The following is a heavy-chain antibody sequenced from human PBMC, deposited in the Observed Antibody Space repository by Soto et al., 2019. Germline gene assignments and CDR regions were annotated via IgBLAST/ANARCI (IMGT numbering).Heavy chain of an antibody. CDR2: VYHSGST. V-gene: IGHV4-4*01. CDR1: GGSISTSNW. D-gene: IGHD1-1*01. J-gene: IGHJ4*02. CDR3: ARTSTSGTRFAY. Sequence: QVQLQESGPGLVKPSGTLSLTCAVSGGSISTSNWWSWVRQPPGKGLEWIGEVYHSGSTNYNPSCRSLVAMSVDQSTNQCSLKLSSVTAADTALYGCARTSTSGTRFAYWGQGSLVTVSS.